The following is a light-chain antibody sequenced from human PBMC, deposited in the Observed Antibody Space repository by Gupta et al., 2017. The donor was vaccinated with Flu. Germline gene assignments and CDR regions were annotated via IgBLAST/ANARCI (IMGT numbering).Light chain of an antibody. CDR1: QDINNY. CDR2: AAS. J-gene: IGKJ5*01. V-gene: IGKV1-27*01. Sequence: DMQMTQSPSSLSASVGDRVTITCRGSQDINNYLAWYQQKPGKVPKLLNYAASTLKSGVPSLFSGRGAGEEFTLTISSLQPEDVATYYCQKNNSAPSTFGQGTRLEIK. CDR3: QKNNSAPST.